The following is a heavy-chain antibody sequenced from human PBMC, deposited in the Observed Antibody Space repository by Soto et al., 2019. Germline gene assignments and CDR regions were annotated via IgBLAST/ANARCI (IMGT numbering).Heavy chain of an antibody. D-gene: IGHD1-26*01. CDR2: ISYDGSNK. V-gene: IGHV3-30-3*01. Sequence: QVQLVDSGGGVVQPGRSLRLSCAASGFTFSSYAMHWVRQAPGKGLEWVAVISYDGSNKYYADSVKGRFTISRDNSKNTLYLQVDILRAEDTGVYYGARVLGSYRTHDDFDIWGQGTMVTVS. CDR1: GFTFSSYA. CDR3: ARVLGSYRTHDDFDI. J-gene: IGHJ3*02.